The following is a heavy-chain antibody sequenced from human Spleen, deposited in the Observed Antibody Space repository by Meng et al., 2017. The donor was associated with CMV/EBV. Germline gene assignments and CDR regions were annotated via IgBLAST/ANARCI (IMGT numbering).Heavy chain of an antibody. CDR3: AREGTFCSGTSCYDEFDM. J-gene: IGHJ3*02. CDR1: GGSFSGYY. CDR2: IYFTGST. Sequence: SETLSLTCAVYGGSFSGYYWSWIRQPPGKGLEWIGHIYFTGSTKYNPSLKSRVTMSVDTSKNEFSLKMTSVTAADTAVYYCAREGTFCSGTSCYDEFDMWGQGRVVTVSS. D-gene: IGHD2-2*01. V-gene: IGHV4-59*01.